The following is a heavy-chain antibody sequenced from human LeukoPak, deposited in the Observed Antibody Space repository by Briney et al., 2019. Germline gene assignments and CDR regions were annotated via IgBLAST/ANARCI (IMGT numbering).Heavy chain of an antibody. J-gene: IGHJ4*02. D-gene: IGHD2-2*01. CDR2: IYYSGST. V-gene: IGHV4-59*12. Sequence: SETLSLTCTVSGGPISTYYWSWIRHSPGKGLEWIGYIYYSGSTNYNPSLKSRVTMSVDMSKNQFSLKLRSVTAADTAVYYCARDVVAARGSFDYWGQGTLVTVSS. CDR3: ARDVVAARGSFDY. CDR1: GGPISTYY.